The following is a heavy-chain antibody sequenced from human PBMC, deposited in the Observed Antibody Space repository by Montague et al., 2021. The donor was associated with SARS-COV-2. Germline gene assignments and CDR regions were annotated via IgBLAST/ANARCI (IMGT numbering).Heavy chain of an antibody. J-gene: IGHJ4*02. D-gene: IGHD2-15*01. V-gene: IGHV4-59*01. CDR3: ARAQNIRFIANCVNYFDL. CDR2: IFYTGSK. CDR1: GGSTSNYY. Sequence: SETLSLTCSVSGGSTSNYYWTWIRQSPGKGLQWIGYIFYTGSKKFNPSLKTRVSMSLDASKNHFSLRLSAVTAADTARYYCARAQNIRFIANCVNYFDLWGQGTLVTVSS.